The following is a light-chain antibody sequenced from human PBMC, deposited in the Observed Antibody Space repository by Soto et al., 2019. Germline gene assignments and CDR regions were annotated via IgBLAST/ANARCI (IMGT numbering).Light chain of an antibody. CDR3: SSYTSSSTLYV. CDR1: SSDVGDYNY. V-gene: IGLV2-14*01. J-gene: IGLJ1*01. CDR2: EVS. Sequence: QSALTQPASVSGSPGQSITISCTGTSSDVGDYNYVSWYQQHPGKAPKLMIYEVSNRPSGVSNRSSGSKSGNTASLTISGLQAEDEADYYCSSYTSSSTLYVFGTGTKLTVL.